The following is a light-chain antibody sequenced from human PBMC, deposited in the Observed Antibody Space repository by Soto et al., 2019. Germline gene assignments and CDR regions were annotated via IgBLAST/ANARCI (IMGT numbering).Light chain of an antibody. J-gene: IGKJ1*01. V-gene: IGKV3-15*01. CDR3: QQYSNRPWT. Sequence: EIVLTQSPGTLSLSPGERATLSCRASQTVSSNYLAWYQQKPGQAPRLLVYGASTRDTAIPARFSGSGSGTEFTLTISRLQSEDFAVYYCQQYSNRPWTFGQGGKVDIK. CDR1: QTVSSN. CDR2: GAS.